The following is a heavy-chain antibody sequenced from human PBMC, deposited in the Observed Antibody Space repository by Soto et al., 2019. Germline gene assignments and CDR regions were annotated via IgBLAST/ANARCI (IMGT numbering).Heavy chain of an antibody. CDR1: GFTFSSYA. CDR3: ARAKLRFLEWLSTGYYYYYGMDV. Sequence: GGSLRLSCAASGFTFSSYAMHWVRQAPGKGLEWVAVISYDGSNKYYADSVKGRFTISRDNSKNTLYLQMNSLRAEDTAVYYCARAKLRFLEWLSTGYYYYYGMDVWGQGTTVTVSS. CDR2: ISYDGSNK. J-gene: IGHJ6*02. V-gene: IGHV3-30-3*01. D-gene: IGHD3-3*01.